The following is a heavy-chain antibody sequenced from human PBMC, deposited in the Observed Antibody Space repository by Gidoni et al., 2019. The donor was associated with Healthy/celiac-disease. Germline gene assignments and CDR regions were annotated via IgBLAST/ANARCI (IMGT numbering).Heavy chain of an antibody. CDR1: GGSISSGGYY. Sequence: QVQLQESGRGLVKPSQTLSLTCTVSGGSISSGGYYWSWIRQHPGKGLEWIGYIYYSGSTYYNPSLKSRVTISVDTSKNQFSLKLSSVTAADTAVYYCARARLHLGDYDQGYYDYWGQGTLVTVSS. CDR3: ARARLHLGDYDQGYYDY. D-gene: IGHD3-22*01. V-gene: IGHV4-31*03. J-gene: IGHJ4*02. CDR2: IYYSGST.